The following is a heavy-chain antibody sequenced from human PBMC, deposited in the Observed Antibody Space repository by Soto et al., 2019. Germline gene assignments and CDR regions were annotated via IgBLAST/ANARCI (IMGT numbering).Heavy chain of an antibody. J-gene: IGHJ6*02. Sequence: QMQLVESGGGVVQPGRSLRLSCAASGFTFRRYGIHWVRQAPGKGLEWVALIWSDGSKKYYVDSVKARFAVSRDNAKNTLYLQMNCLRVEDTVVYYWARDRLVPYGYGMDVWGQGTTVTVSS. D-gene: IGHD2-2*01. CDR3: ARDRLVPYGYGMDV. CDR2: IWSDGSKK. CDR1: GFTFRRYG. V-gene: IGHV3-33*01.